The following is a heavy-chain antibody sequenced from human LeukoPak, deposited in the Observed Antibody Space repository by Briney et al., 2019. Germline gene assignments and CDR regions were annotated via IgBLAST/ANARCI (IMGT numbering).Heavy chain of an antibody. V-gene: IGHV4-61*01. J-gene: IGHJ4*02. D-gene: IGHD3-10*01. Sequence: SETLSLTCTVSGGFVSGGRYHWSWIRQPPGKGLEWIGNGYHGGNTNYNPSLKSRVTISVDASKNQVSLKVTSVTAADTAVYYCARDPGGASQYYFDYWGQGSPVTVSS. CDR1: GGFVSGGRYH. CDR2: GYHGGNT. CDR3: ARDPGGASQYYFDY.